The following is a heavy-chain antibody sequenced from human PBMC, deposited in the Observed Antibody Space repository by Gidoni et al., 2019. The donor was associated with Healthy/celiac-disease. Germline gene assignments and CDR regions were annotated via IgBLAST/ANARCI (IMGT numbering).Heavy chain of an antibody. CDR1: GFTFSSYG. CDR2: IWYDGSNK. Sequence: QVQLVESGGGVVQPGRSLRLSCAASGFTFSSYGMHWVRQAPGKGLEWVAVIWYDGSNKYYADSVKGRFTISRDNSKNTLYLQMNSLRAEDTAVYYCARDLWSGYTLDYWGQGTLVTVSS. CDR3: ARDLWSGYTLDY. J-gene: IGHJ4*02. V-gene: IGHV3-33*01. D-gene: IGHD3-3*01.